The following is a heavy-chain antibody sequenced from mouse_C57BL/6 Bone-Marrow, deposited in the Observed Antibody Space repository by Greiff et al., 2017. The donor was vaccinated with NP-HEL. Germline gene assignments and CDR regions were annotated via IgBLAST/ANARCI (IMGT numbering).Heavy chain of an antibody. CDR3: AREGDSRRDYWYFDV. J-gene: IGHJ1*03. Sequence: VKLVESGAELVKPGASVKMSCKASGYTFTTYPIEWMKQNHGKSLEWIGNFHPYNDDTKYNEKFKGKATLTVEKSSSTVYLELSRLTSDDSAVYYGAREGDSRRDYWYFDVWGTGTTVTVSS. CDR2: FHPYNDDT. CDR1: GYTFTTYP. V-gene: IGHV1-47*01. D-gene: IGHD1-1*01.